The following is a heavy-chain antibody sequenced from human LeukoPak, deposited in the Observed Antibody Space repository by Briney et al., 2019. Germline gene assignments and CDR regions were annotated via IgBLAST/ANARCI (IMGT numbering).Heavy chain of an antibody. J-gene: IGHJ4*02. Sequence: GGSLRLSCAVSGFTFSDHYMDWVRQAPGKGLEWVGRRRNKTKSYSSEYAASVKRRFTISKDDSKNSLYLQMNSLISEDAAVYYCGRGLADWGQGTLVTVSS. CDR1: GFTFSDHY. V-gene: IGHV3-72*01. CDR2: RRNKTKSYSS. CDR3: GRGLAD.